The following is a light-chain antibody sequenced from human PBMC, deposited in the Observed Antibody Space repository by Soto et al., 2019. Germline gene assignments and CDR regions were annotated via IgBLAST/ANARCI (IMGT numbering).Light chain of an antibody. CDR1: TSDVGRYNY. J-gene: IGLJ2*01. V-gene: IGLV2-14*01. Sequence: QSALTQPASVSGSPGQSITISCTGTTSDVGRYNYVSWYQQHPGKAPKLIISEVSTRPSGVSDRFSGSKSGNTASLTISGLQPEDEAEYYCSSYTTISTLVFGGGTKLTVL. CDR3: SSYTTISTLV. CDR2: EVS.